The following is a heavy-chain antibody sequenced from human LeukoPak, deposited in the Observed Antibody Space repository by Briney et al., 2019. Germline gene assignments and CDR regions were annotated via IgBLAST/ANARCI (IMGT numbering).Heavy chain of an antibody. CDR3: ARGQAYCGGDCCSDFDY. Sequence: GGSLRLSCAASGFTFSSYGMHWVRQAPGKGLEWVAVISYDGSNKYYADSVKGRFTISRDNSKNTLYLQMNSLRAEDTAVYYCARGQAYCGGDCCSDFDYWGQGTLVTVSS. D-gene: IGHD2-21*02. CDR2: ISYDGSNK. V-gene: IGHV3-30*03. CDR1: GFTFSSYG. J-gene: IGHJ4*02.